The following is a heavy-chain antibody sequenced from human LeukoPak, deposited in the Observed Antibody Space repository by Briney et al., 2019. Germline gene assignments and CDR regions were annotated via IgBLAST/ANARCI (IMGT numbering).Heavy chain of an antibody. J-gene: IGHJ4*02. V-gene: IGHV3-74*01. CDR2: INTDGSST. CDR3: GGSGNLFDY. D-gene: IGHD3-10*01. Sequence: GGSLRLSCAASGFTFSSYLMHWVRQAPGKGLVWVSRINTDGSSTNYADSVKGRFTISRDNAKNTLYLQMNGLRAEDTAVYYCGGSGNLFDYWGQGTLVTVSS. CDR1: GFTFSSYL.